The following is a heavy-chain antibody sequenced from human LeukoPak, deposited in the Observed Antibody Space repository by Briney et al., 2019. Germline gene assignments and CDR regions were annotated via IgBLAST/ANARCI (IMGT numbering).Heavy chain of an antibody. J-gene: IGHJ4*02. CDR3: ARQGYSYGSYFDY. CDR1: GGSISSSSYY. Sequence: PSETLSLTCTVSGGSISSSSYYWGWIRQPPGKGLEWIGYIYYSGSTNYNPSLKSRVTISVDTSKNQFSLKLSSVTAADTAVYCCARQGYSYGSYFDYWGQGTLVTVSS. D-gene: IGHD5-18*01. CDR2: IYYSGST. V-gene: IGHV4-61*05.